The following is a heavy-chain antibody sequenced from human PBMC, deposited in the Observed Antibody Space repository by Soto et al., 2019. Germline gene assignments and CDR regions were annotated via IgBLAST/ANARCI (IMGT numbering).Heavy chain of an antibody. D-gene: IGHD6-19*01. V-gene: IGHV2-5*02. CDR1: GFSLNTGGVG. J-gene: IGHJ4*02. CDR3: ARRRGGFGGGWTTPYFDY. Sequence: QITLKESGPPVVKPTQTLTLTCSLSGFSLNTGGVGVGWIRQPPGKALEWLAVIYWDDDKSWNPSLRDRLTINRDASDDQVVLTVTNMDPVDTGTYYCARRRGGFGGGWTTPYFDYRGQGTLVTVSS. CDR2: IYWDDDK.